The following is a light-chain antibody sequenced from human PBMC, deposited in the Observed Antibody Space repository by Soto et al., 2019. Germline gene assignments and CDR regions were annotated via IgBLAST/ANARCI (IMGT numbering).Light chain of an antibody. J-gene: IGKJ2*01. CDR2: ATS. Sequence: EIVLTQSPATLSLSPGERATLSCRASQSVTKSLAWYQQKPGQAPRLLIFATSHRATDIPTRFSGSGSETDFTLTISSLEPEDFGVYYCQQFGSSIPHTFGQGTKLEIK. CDR1: QSVTKS. V-gene: IGKV3-11*01. CDR3: QQFGSSIPHT.